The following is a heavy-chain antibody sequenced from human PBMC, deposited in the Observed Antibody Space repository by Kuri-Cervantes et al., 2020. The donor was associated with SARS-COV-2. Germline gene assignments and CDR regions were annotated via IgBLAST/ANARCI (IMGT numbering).Heavy chain of an antibody. J-gene: IGHJ2*01. CDR3: ARGEYSSGWYNRYFDL. CDR1: GFTFSSYG. CDR2: ISYDGSNK. Sequence: GESLKISCAASGFTFSSYGMHWVRQAPGKGLEWVAVISYDGSNKYYADSVKGRFTISRDNSKNTLYLQMNSLRAEDTAVYYCARGEYSSGWYNRYFDLWGRGTLVTVSS. V-gene: IGHV3-30*03. D-gene: IGHD6-19*01.